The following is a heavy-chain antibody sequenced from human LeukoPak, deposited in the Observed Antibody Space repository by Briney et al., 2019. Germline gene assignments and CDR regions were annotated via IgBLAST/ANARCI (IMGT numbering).Heavy chain of an antibody. CDR2: IYHSGST. D-gene: IGHD6-13*01. V-gene: IGHV4-38-2*02. CDR1: GYSISSGYY. Sequence: PSETLSLTCTVSGYSISSGYYWGWIRQPPGKGLEWIGSIYHSGSTYYNPSLKSRVTISVDTSKNQLSLKLSSVTAADTAVYYCARDIAAAGTVLVGYFDYWGQGTLVTVSS. J-gene: IGHJ4*02. CDR3: ARDIAAAGTVLVGYFDY.